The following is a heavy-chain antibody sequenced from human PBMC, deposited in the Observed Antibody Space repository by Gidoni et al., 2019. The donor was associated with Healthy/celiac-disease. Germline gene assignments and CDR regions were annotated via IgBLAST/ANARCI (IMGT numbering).Heavy chain of an antibody. J-gene: IGHJ4*02. CDR3: ARARHRIAVAGAPNYDY. Sequence: QVQLQQWGAGLLKPSETLSLTCAVYGGSFSGYYWSWIRQPPGKGLEWIGEINHSGSTNYNPSLKSRVTISVDTSKNQFSLKLSSVTAADTAVYYCARARHRIAVAGAPNYDYWGQGTLVTVSS. V-gene: IGHV4-34*01. CDR1: GGSFSGYY. CDR2: INHSGST. D-gene: IGHD6-19*01.